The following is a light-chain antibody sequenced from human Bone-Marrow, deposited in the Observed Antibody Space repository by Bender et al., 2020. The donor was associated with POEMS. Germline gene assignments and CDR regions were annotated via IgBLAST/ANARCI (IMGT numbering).Light chain of an antibody. V-gene: IGLV2-8*01. CDR1: SSDVGGYNL. Sequence: QSALTQPASVSGSPGQSITISCPGSSSDVGGYNLFSWFQQHPGKAPKLMIYEVSKRPSGVPDRFSGSKSGNTASLTVSGLQAEDEADYYCSSYAGSNNLVFGGGTKLTVL. CDR2: EVS. CDR3: SSYAGSNNLV. J-gene: IGLJ2*01.